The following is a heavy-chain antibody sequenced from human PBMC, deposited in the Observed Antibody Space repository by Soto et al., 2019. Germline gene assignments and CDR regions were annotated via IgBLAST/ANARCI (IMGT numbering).Heavy chain of an antibody. CDR2: IYYSGST. CDR3: ARVVPAAIWFDP. V-gene: IGHV4-30-4*01. Sequence: PSETLSLTCTVSGGSISSGDYYWSWIRQPPGKGLEWIGYIYYSGSTYYNPSLKSRVTISVDTSKNQFSLKLSSVTAADTAVYYCARVVPAAIWFDPWGQGTLVTVSS. CDR1: GGSISSGDYY. D-gene: IGHD2-2*01. J-gene: IGHJ5*02.